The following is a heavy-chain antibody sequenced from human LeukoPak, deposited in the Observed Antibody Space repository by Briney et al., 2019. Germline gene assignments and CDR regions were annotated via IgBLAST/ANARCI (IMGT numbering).Heavy chain of an antibody. J-gene: IGHJ3*02. CDR3: ARAKGWDSSGYYPDAFDI. D-gene: IGHD3-22*01. CDR1: GFTFSTYG. CDR2: IYYSGST. Sequence: GTLRLSCVASGFTFSTYGMSWVRQPPGKGLEWIGSIYYSGSTYYNPPLKSRVTISVDTSKNQFSLKLSSVTAADTAVYYCARAKGWDSSGYYPDAFDIWGQGTMVTVSS. V-gene: IGHV4-39*07.